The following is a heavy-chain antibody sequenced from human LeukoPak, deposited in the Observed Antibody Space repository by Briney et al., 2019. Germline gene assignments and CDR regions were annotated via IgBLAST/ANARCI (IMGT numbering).Heavy chain of an antibody. V-gene: IGHV4-4*09. Sequence: SETLSLTCTVSGGSISSYYWSWIRQPPGKGLEWIGYIYTSGSTNYNPSLKSRVTISVDTSKNQFSLKLSSVTAADTAAYYCARLAGIYFNYWGQGTLVTVSP. J-gene: IGHJ4*02. CDR2: IYTSGST. CDR3: ARLAGIYFNY. CDR1: GGSISSYY. D-gene: IGHD6-19*01.